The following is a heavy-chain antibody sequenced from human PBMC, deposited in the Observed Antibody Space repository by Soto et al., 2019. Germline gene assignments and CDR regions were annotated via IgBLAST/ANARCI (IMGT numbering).Heavy chain of an antibody. V-gene: IGHV3-30*18. Sequence: GGSLRLSCAASGFTFSSYGMHWVRQAPGKGLEWVAVISYDGSNKYYADSVKGRFTISRDNSKNTLYLQMNSLRAEDTAVYYCAKLRYSSGWDTFDYWGQGTLVTLSS. CDR2: ISYDGSNK. J-gene: IGHJ4*02. D-gene: IGHD6-19*01. CDR1: GFTFSSYG. CDR3: AKLRYSSGWDTFDY.